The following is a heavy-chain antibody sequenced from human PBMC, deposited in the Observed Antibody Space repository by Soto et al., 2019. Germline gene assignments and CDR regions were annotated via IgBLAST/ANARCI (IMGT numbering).Heavy chain of an antibody. J-gene: IGHJ4*02. Sequence: GGSLRLSCAASGFTLSDYAIHWVRQAPGKGLEWVAIISDDASDKYYGDSVKGRFTISRDSSKNTLYLQMNNLRPEDTAVYYCAKVREDLVLLVALDFWGQGTLVTVSS. D-gene: IGHD2-8*01. CDR2: ISDDASDK. CDR3: AKVREDLVLLVALDF. V-gene: IGHV3-30*18. CDR1: GFTLSDYA.